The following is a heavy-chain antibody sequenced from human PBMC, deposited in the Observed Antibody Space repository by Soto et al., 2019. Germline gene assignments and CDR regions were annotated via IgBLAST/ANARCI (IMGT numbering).Heavy chain of an antibody. Sequence: GGSLRLSCAASGFTLSTYAMYWVRQAPGKGLEWVAVISYHGFNKFYADSVKGRFTISRDNSRNTLYLQMDSLRPEDTAVYYCARALTKDTSMVLDSFHIWGQGTKVTVSS. D-gene: IGHD5-18*01. CDR2: ISYHGFNK. CDR3: ARALTKDTSMVLDSFHI. V-gene: IGHV3-30-3*01. CDR1: GFTLSTYA. J-gene: IGHJ3*02.